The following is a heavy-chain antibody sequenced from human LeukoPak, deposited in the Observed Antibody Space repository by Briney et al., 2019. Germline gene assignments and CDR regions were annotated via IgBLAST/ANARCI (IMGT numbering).Heavy chain of an antibody. Sequence: ASVKVSCKASGYTFTNNYLHWVRQAPGQGLEWMGMIYPRDGSTSYAQNLQGRVTVTRDTSTTTVHMELRGLRSEDTAVYYCARDQEGFDYWGQGTVVTVSS. CDR3: ARDQEGFDY. CDR1: GYTFTNNY. J-gene: IGHJ4*02. CDR2: IYPRDGST. V-gene: IGHV1-46*01.